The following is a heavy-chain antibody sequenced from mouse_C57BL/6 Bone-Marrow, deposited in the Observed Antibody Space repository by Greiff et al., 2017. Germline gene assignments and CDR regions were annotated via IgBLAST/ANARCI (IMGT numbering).Heavy chain of an antibody. Sequence: VQLQQSGPELVKPGASVKIPCKASGYTFTDYNMDWVKQSHGQSLEWIGDINPNNGGTIYNQKFKGKATLTVDKSSSTAYMELRSLTSEDTAVYYCARGGDDYDGGYFDVWGTGTTVTVSS. CDR1: GYTFTDYN. D-gene: IGHD2-4*01. J-gene: IGHJ1*03. CDR2: INPNNGGT. CDR3: ARGGDDYDGGYFDV. V-gene: IGHV1-18*01.